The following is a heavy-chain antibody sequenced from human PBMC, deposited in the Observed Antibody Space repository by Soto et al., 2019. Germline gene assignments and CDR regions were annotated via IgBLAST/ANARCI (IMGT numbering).Heavy chain of an antibody. V-gene: IGHV4-39*07. CDR3: AREPYYDILTGYDGMDV. Sequence: SETLSLTCTVSGGSISSSSYYWGWIRQPPGKGLEWIGSIYYSGSTYYNPSLKSRVTMSVDTSKNQFSLKLSSVTAADTAVYYCAREPYYDILTGYDGMDVWGQGTTVTVSS. D-gene: IGHD3-9*01. CDR2: IYYSGST. J-gene: IGHJ6*02. CDR1: GGSISSSSYY.